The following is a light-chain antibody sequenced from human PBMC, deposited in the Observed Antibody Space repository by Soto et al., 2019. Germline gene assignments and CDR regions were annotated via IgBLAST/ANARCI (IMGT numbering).Light chain of an antibody. Sequence: QSVLTQPASVSGSPGQSITISCTGTSSDVGGYNYVSWYQHHPGKAPKLMIYDVSNLPSGVFNCFSGSKSGNTASLIISGLQAEDEADYYCSPYTSSSTLSTDVFGTGTKVTVL. V-gene: IGLV2-14*03. J-gene: IGLJ1*01. CDR3: SPYTSSSTLSTDV. CDR1: SSDVGGYNY. CDR2: DVS.